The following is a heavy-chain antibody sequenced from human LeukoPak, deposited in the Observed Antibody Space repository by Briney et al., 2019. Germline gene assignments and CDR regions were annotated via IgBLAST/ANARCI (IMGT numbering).Heavy chain of an antibody. J-gene: IGHJ4*02. D-gene: IGHD4-23*01. Sequence: GGSLRLSCAASGFTFSSYAMSWVRQAPGKGLEWVSAISGSGGSTYYADSVKGRFTISRDNSKNTLYLQMDSLRAEDTAVYYCAKVSGKSVVTPDYWGQGTLVTVSS. CDR2: ISGSGGST. V-gene: IGHV3-23*01. CDR1: GFTFSSYA. CDR3: AKVSGKSVVTPDY.